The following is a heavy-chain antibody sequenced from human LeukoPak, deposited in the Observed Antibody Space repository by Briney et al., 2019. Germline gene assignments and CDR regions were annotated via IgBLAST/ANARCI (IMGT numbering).Heavy chain of an antibody. V-gene: IGHV4-4*07. CDR2: IYTSGST. Sequence: SETLSLTCTVSGGSISSYYWSWIRQPAGKGLEWIGRIYTSGSTNYNPSLKSRVTMSVDTSKNQFSLKLSSVTAADTAVYYCARETSRYCSSTSCRLAGFDPWGQGTLVTVSS. CDR3: ARETSRYCSSTSCRLAGFDP. CDR1: GGSISSYY. J-gene: IGHJ5*02. D-gene: IGHD2-2*01.